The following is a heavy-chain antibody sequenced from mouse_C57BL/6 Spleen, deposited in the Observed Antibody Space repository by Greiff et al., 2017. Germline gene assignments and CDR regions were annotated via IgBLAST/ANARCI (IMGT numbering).Heavy chain of an antibody. CDR2: IDPSDSYT. J-gene: IGHJ3*01. CDR3: ARGTAAY. CDR1: GYTFTSYW. Sequence: VQLQQPGAVLVKPGASVKLSCKASGYTFTSYWMQWVKQRPGQGLEWIGEIDPSDSYTNYTQKFKGKATLTVDTSSSTAYMQLSSLTSEDSAVYYCARGTAAYRGQRTLVTVSA. V-gene: IGHV1-50*01. D-gene: IGHD2-14*01.